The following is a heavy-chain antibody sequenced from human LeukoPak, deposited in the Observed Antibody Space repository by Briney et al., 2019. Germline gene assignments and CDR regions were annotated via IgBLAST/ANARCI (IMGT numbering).Heavy chain of an antibody. J-gene: IGHJ4*02. Sequence: GGSLRLSCAASGFTFRNYAIHWVRQAPGKGLEWVAVISSDGTNKNYADSVKGRFTISRDKAKNTVYLQVNSLRSEDTAVYYCARDPVTTWEYFDYWGQGTLVTVSS. CDR2: ISSDGTNK. CDR1: GFTFRNYA. V-gene: IGHV3-30-3*01. D-gene: IGHD4-17*01. CDR3: ARDPVTTWEYFDY.